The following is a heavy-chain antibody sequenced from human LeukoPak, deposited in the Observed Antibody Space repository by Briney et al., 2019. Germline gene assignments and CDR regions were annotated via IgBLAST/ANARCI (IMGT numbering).Heavy chain of an antibody. J-gene: IGHJ4*02. CDR3: ARDSSGPGY. D-gene: IGHD6-19*01. Sequence: PGGSLRLSCAASGFTVNNNYMSWVRQAPGKGLEWVSVIYSDGGTFYADSVKGRFTISRDNSKNTLYLQMNSLRAEDTAVYYCARDSSGPGYWGQGTLVTVSS. V-gene: IGHV3-53*01. CDR2: IYSDGGT. CDR1: GFTVNNNY.